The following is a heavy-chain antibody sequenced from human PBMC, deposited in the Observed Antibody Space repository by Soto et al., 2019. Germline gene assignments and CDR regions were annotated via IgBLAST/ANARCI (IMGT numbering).Heavy chain of an antibody. V-gene: IGHV1-46*01. J-gene: IGHJ4*02. D-gene: IGHD3-22*01. Sequence: QVQLVQSGAEVKKPGASVKVSCKASGYTFTNYYMHWVRQAPGQGLEWMGIINPTDGSTSYAQKFRGRVTMTRDTSTSTVYMELSSLRSEDTAVYYCARDQGGYYDSSGYIPLWLLGYFDYWGQGTLVTVSS. CDR1: GYTFTNYY. CDR2: INPTDGST. CDR3: ARDQGGYYDSSGYIPLWLLGYFDY.